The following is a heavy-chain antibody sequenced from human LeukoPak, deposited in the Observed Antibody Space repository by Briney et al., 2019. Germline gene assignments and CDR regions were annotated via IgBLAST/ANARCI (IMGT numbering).Heavy chain of an antibody. V-gene: IGHV4-34*01. CDR1: GGSFSGYY. J-gene: IGHJ4*02. D-gene: IGHD5-24*01. CDR3: ASLGYRGFDY. Sequence: PSETLSLTCGVNGGSFSGYYWNWIRQTPGKGPEWIGEINHSGSTNYNPSLKRRVTISVDTSKNQFSLRLSSVTAADTAVYYCASLGYRGFDYWGQGTLVTVSS. CDR2: INHSGST.